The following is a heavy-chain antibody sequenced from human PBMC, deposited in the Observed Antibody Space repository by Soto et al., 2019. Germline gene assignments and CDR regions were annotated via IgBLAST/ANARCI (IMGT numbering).Heavy chain of an antibody. D-gene: IGHD6-13*01. Sequence: QVQLVESGGGVVQPGRSLRLSCVASGFTFKNYAFHWVRQATGTGLEWVAVISNDGSDKYYADSVKGRFTITRDSSNNTLHLQMDSLRAEDTAVYYCAKVRIAPAKPFYFDSWGQGTLVTVSS. J-gene: IGHJ4*02. CDR3: AKVRIAPAKPFYFDS. CDR2: ISNDGSDK. V-gene: IGHV3-30*04. CDR1: GFTFKNYA.